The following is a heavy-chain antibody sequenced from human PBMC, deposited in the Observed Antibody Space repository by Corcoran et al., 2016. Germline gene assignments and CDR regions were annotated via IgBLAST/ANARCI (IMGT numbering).Heavy chain of an antibody. V-gene: IGHV3-21*01. CDR3: ARDHDSSGYYYGGLSYYGMDV. Sequence: EVQLVESGGGLVKPGGSLRLSCAASGFTFSSYSMNWVRQAPGKGLEWVSSISSSSSYIYYADSVKGRFTISRANAKNSLYLQMNSLRAEDTAVYYCARDHDSSGYYYGGLSYYGMDVWGQGTTVTVSS. J-gene: IGHJ6*02. CDR1: GFTFSSYS. CDR2: ISSSSSYI. D-gene: IGHD3-22*01.